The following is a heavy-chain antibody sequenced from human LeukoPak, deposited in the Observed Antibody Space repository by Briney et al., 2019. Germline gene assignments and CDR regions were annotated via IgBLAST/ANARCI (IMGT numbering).Heavy chain of an antibody. Sequence: GGPLRLSCAASGFTFSSNSMNWVRQAPGKGLEWISYISSSGTTIHYADSVRGRFSISRDNAKNSLYLQMNSLRAEDTAVYYCVSPYDPRAYWGQGTLVTVSS. CDR1: GFTFSSNS. D-gene: IGHD3-22*01. CDR3: VSPYDPRAY. J-gene: IGHJ4*02. V-gene: IGHV3-48*01. CDR2: ISSSGTTI.